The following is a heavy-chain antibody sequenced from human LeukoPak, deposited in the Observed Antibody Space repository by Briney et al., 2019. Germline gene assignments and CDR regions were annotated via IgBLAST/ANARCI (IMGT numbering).Heavy chain of an antibody. D-gene: IGHD3-22*01. CDR1: GFTFSSYG. CDR3: ARVPSPDDSSGYYFYY. Sequence: GGSLRLSCAASGFTFSSYGMHWVRQAPGKGLPWVAVIWYDGSIKYYADSVKGRFTISRDSSKNPLYLQMNSLRAEDTAVYYCARVPSPDDSSGYYFYYWGQGTLVTVSS. CDR2: IWYDGSIK. J-gene: IGHJ4*02. V-gene: IGHV3-33*01.